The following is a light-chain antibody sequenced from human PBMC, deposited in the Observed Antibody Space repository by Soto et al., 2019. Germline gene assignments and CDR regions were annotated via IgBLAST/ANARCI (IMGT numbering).Light chain of an antibody. Sequence: EKVMTQSPATLSVSPGERATLSCRASQSVSSNLAWYQQKPGQAPRLLIYGASTRATGIPARFSGSGSGTEVTLPISSLPSGEFGVYYWQQYNNWPPYTFGQGTKLEIK. CDR1: QSVSSN. CDR2: GAS. CDR3: QQYNNWPPYT. V-gene: IGKV3-15*01. J-gene: IGKJ2*01.